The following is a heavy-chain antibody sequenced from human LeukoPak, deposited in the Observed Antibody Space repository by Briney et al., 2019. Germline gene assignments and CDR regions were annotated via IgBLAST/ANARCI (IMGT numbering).Heavy chain of an antibody. J-gene: IGHJ4*02. D-gene: IGHD3-10*01. CDR1: GGSISSNNYY. V-gene: IGHV4-39*01. Sequence: PSETLSLTCTVSGGSISSNNYYWGWNRQPPGQGLVWIGCIYYSGSTYYNPSLKSRVTISVDTSKNQFSLKLSSVTAADTAVYYCARLGMVRGVIITHFDYWGQGTLVTVSS. CDR3: ARLGMVRGVIITHFDY. CDR2: IYYSGST.